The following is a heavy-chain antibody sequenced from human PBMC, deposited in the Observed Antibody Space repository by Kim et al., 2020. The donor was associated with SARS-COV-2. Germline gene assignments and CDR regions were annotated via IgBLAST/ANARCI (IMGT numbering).Heavy chain of an antibody. Sequence: PSLKSRVTISVDTSKTQFSLKLSSVTAADTAVYYCARGLNTAMVTVVYDYWGQGTLVTVSS. CDR3: ARGLNTAMVTVVYDY. D-gene: IGHD5-18*01. V-gene: IGHV4-34*01. J-gene: IGHJ4*02.